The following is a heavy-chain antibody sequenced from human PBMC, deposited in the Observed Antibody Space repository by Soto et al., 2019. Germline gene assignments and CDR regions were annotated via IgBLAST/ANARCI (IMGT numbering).Heavy chain of an antibody. CDR3: ARLGGYRGYDPFDY. D-gene: IGHD5-12*01. CDR1: GFAFSIYS. Sequence: EVQLLESGGGLVQPGGSLRLSCAASGFAFSIYSMGWVRQAPGKGLEWFSVICGNGASTYSPESVKGRFTISSDVSKNSLFLQMHSLRAEDTAVYDCARLGGYRGYDPFDYWGQGTLVTVAS. J-gene: IGHJ4*02. V-gene: IGHV3-23*01. CDR2: ICGNGAST.